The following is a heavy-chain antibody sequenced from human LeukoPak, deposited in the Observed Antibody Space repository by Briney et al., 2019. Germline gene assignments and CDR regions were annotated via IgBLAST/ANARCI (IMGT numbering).Heavy chain of an antibody. V-gene: IGHV4-39*01. J-gene: IGHJ3*02. CDR2: IYYSGST. CDR1: GGSISNYY. CDR3: ARADPTTVVNAFDI. D-gene: IGHD4-23*01. Sequence: SETLSLTCTVSGGSISNYYWSWVRQPPGKGLEWIGSIYYSGSTYYNPSLKSRVTISVDTSKNQFSLKLSSVTAADTAVYYCARADPTTVVNAFDIWGQGTMVTVSS.